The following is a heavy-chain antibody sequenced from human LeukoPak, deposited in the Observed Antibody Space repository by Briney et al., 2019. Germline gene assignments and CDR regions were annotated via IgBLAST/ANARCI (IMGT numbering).Heavy chain of an antibody. V-gene: IGHV3-7*01. CDR3: TRVEETATTAAIIRKYSYYYYYMDV. CDR2: IKQDGSEK. J-gene: IGHJ6*03. Sequence: PGGSLRLSCAASEFSVGSNYMTWVRQAPGKGLEWVANIKQDGSEKHYVDSVKGRFTISRDNAKNSLYLQMSSLRAEDTAVYYCTRVEETATTAAIIRKYSYYYYYMDVWGKGNTVTVSS. D-gene: IGHD4-11*01. CDR1: EFSVGSNY.